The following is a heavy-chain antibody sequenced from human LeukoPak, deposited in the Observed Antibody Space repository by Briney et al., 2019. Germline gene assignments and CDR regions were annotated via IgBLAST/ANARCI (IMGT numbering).Heavy chain of an antibody. CDR2: IWYDGSNK. CDR3: ARGWELDYYYYDMDV. V-gene: IGHV3-33*01. Sequence: GSLRLSCAASGFTISSYGMHWVRQAPGKGLEWVAVIWYDGSNKYYADSVKGRFTISRDNSKNTLCLQMNSLRAEDTAVYYCARGWELDYYYYDMDVWGQGTTVTVSS. D-gene: IGHD1-26*01. CDR1: GFTISSYG. J-gene: IGHJ6*02.